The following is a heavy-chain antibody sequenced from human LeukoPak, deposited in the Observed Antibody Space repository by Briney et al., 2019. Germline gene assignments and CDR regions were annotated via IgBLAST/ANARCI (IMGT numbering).Heavy chain of an antibody. Sequence: GGSLRLSCAASGLAFSAYKMYWVRQAPRKGLVWVSRISTDGYTTDYADFVQGRFTASRDNTKNTWSLEMNSLRAEDTAVYYCVVGGSPGYWGQGTLVTVSS. CDR3: VVGGSPGY. CDR2: ISTDGYTT. CDR1: GLAFSAYK. D-gene: IGHD2-15*01. J-gene: IGHJ4*02. V-gene: IGHV3-74*01.